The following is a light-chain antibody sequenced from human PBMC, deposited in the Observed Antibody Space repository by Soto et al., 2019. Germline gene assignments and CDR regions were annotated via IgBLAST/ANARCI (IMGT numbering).Light chain of an antibody. J-gene: IGKJ1*01. CDR3: QQYNNWPKT. CDR2: GAS. V-gene: IGKV3-15*01. CDR1: QSVSSN. Sequence: VFISQSPATLYVSPGERATLSCRASQSVSSNLAWYQQKPGQAPGLLIYGASTRATGIPARFSGSGPGTEFTLTISSLQSEDFAVYYRQQYNNWPKTFGQGTKV.